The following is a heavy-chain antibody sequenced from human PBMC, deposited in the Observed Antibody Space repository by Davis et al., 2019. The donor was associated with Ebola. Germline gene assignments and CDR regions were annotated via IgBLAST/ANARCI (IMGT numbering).Heavy chain of an antibody. D-gene: IGHD3-16*01. CDR3: ARDPRPYGSTYYYYYMDV. Sequence: GESLKISCAASGFTFSSYSMNWVRQAPGKGLEWVSYISSSSSTIYYADSVKGRFTISRDNAKNSLYLQMNSLRDEDTAVYYCARDPRPYGSTYYYYYMDVWGKGTTVTVSS. CDR2: ISSSSSTI. CDR1: GFTFSSYS. J-gene: IGHJ6*03. V-gene: IGHV3-48*02.